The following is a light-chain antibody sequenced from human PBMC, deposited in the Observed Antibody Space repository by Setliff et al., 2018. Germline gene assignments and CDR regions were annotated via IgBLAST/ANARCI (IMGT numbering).Light chain of an antibody. CDR2: EVT. CDR3: LSYTSETTHAL. V-gene: IGLV2-14*03. J-gene: IGLJ2*01. CDR1: NSDVGGYNY. Sequence: QSALTQPAAVSGSPGQSITISCAGTNSDVGGYNYVSWYQQHPNKVPKLMIYEVTKRPSGVSDRFSGSKSGNTASLTISGLQAEDEADYYCLSYTSETTHALFAGGTK.